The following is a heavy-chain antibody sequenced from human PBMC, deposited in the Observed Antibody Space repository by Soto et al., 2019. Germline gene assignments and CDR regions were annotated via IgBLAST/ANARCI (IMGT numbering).Heavy chain of an antibody. J-gene: IGHJ4*02. Sequence: SETLSLTCAVSGGSISSGGYSWSWIRQPPGKGLEWIGYIYHSGSTYYNPSLKSRVTISVDTSKNQFSLKLSSVTAADTAVYYCARGVLGYCSSTSCPHWGQGTLVTVSS. CDR2: IYHSGST. V-gene: IGHV4-30-2*01. D-gene: IGHD2-2*01. CDR1: GGSISSGGYS. CDR3: ARGVLGYCSSTSCPH.